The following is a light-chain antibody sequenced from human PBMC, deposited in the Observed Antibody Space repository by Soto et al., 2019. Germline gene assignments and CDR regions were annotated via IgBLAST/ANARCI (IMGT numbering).Light chain of an antibody. V-gene: IGKV3-11*01. CDR3: QERSNWPPRYT. CDR2: DAS. J-gene: IGKJ2*01. Sequence: EIWLTQSPATLSLSPGERVTLSCRASQSVDNYLAWYQQKTGQAPRLLIYDASNRATGIPARFSGSGSGTVFTLTISILEPEDFALYYCQERSNWPPRYTFGQGTRLEIK. CDR1: QSVDNY.